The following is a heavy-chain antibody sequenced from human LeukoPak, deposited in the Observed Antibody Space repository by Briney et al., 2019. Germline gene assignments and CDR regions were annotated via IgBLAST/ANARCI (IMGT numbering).Heavy chain of an antibody. D-gene: IGHD2-15*01. CDR3: ASQVVVAANYYYYYYFDY. Sequence: SETLSLTCAVSGGSISSSNWWSWVRQPPGKGLEWIGEIYHSGSTNYNPSLKSRVTISVDKSKNQFSLKLSSVTAADTAVYYCASQVVVAANYYYYYYFDYWGQGTLVTVSS. V-gene: IGHV4-4*02. CDR2: IYHSGST. CDR1: GGSISSSNW. J-gene: IGHJ4*02.